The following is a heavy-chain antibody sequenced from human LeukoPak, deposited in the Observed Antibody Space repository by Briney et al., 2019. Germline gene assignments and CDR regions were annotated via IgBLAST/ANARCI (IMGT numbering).Heavy chain of an antibody. Sequence: QPGGSLRLSCAASGFTFSSYAMHWVRQAPGKGLEWVAVISYDGSNKYYADSVKGRFTISRDNSKNTLYLQMNSLRAEDTAVYYCARDRKVRGRHYNWFDPWGQGTLVTVSS. CDR2: ISYDGSNK. CDR1: GFTFSSYA. D-gene: IGHD3-10*01. J-gene: IGHJ5*02. CDR3: ARDRKVRGRHYNWFDP. V-gene: IGHV3-30-3*01.